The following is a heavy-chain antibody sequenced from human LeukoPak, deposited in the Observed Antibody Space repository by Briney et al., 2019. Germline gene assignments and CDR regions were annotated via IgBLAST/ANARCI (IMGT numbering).Heavy chain of an antibody. CDR3: ARLAGYQLLGGPYYYYYMDV. J-gene: IGHJ6*03. D-gene: IGHD2-2*01. V-gene: IGHV4-4*07. CDR1: GGSISSYY. Sequence: SETLSLTCTVSGGSISSYYWSWIRQPAGKGLEWIGRIYTSGSTNYNPSLKSRVTISVGKSKNQFSLKLISVTAADTAVYYCARLAGYQLLGGPYYYYYMDVWGKGTTVTVSS. CDR2: IYTSGST.